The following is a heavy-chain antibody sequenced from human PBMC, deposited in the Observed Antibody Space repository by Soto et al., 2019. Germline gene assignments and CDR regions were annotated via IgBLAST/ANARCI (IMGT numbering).Heavy chain of an antibody. CDR3: ARVLFIY. J-gene: IGHJ4*02. Sequence: QVQLVESGGGVVQPGRSLRLSCAASGFTFSSYAMHWVRQAPGKGLEWVAVISDDGSNKYYADSVKGRFTISRDNSKNTLYLQMNSLRAEDTAVYYCARVLFIYWGQGTLVTVSS. CDR2: ISDDGSNK. V-gene: IGHV3-30-3*01. CDR1: GFTFSSYA.